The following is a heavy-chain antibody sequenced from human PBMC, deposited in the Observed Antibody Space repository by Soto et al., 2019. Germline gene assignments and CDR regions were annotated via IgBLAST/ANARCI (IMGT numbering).Heavy chain of an antibody. D-gene: IGHD1-20*01. V-gene: IGHV3-72*01. CDR3: ARGPTITTNYYFGMDV. Sequence: EVQLVESGGSLVQPGGSLRLSCAASGFTFSDNYMDWVRQAPGKGLEWVGSTRNKPNSYTTEYAASVKGRFTISRDDSKNSLYLQMNSLKTEDTAVYYCARGPTITTNYYFGMDVWGQGTTVTVSS. CDR2: TRNKPNSYTT. J-gene: IGHJ6*02. CDR1: GFTFSDNY.